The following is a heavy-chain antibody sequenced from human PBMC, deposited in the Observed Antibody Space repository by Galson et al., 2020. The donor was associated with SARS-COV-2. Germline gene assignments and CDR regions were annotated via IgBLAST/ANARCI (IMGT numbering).Heavy chain of an antibody. J-gene: IGHJ4*02. CDR2: ISSSRSTI. CDR1: GFSFTTYS. CDR3: PREGRGSTYYLDY. V-gene: IGHV3-48*04. Sequence: SLRLSCAASGFSFTTYSMNWFRQAPGKGLEWVSYISSSRSTIYYADSVKGRFTISRDDARNSLYLQMNRLRSDDTAVYYCPREGRGSTYYLDYLGQGTLASVS. D-gene: IGHD6-13*01.